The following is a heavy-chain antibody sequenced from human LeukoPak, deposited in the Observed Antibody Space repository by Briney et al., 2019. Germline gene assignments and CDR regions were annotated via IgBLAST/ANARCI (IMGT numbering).Heavy chain of an antibody. CDR1: GGSFSGYY. D-gene: IGHD6-19*01. J-gene: IGHJ6*03. V-gene: IGHV4-34*01. CDR3: ARRPYSSGWYNYYYYYMDV. CDR2: INHSGST. Sequence: SETLSLTCAVYGGSFSGYYWRWSRQPPGKGLEWIGEINHSGSTNYNPSLRSRVTISVDTSKNQFSLKLSSVTAADTAVYYCARRPYSSGWYNYYYYYMDVWGKGTTVTVSS.